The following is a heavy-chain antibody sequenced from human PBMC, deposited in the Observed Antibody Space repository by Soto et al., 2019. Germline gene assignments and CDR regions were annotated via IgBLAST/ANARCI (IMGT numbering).Heavy chain of an antibody. J-gene: IGHJ4*02. D-gene: IGHD3-3*01. CDR1: GFTFSSYA. CDR3: ARGRRTYYDFWSGGY. CDR2: ISYDGGNK. V-gene: IGHV3-30-3*01. Sequence: QVQLVESGGGVVQPGRSLRLSCAASGFTFSSYAMHWVRQAPGKGLEWVAVISYDGGNKYYADSVKGRFTISRDNSKNTLYLQMNSLRAEDTAVYYCARGRRTYYDFWSGGYWGQGTLVTVSS.